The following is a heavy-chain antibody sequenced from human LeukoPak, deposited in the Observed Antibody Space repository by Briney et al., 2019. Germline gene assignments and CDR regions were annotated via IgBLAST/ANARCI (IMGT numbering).Heavy chain of an antibody. CDR2: INSDGRST. D-gene: IGHD2-15*01. V-gene: IGHV3-74*01. CDR3: ARGRVAANYLDY. CDR1: GFTFSSYW. Sequence: GGSLRLSCAASGFTFSSYWMHWVRQAPGKGLVWVSRINSDGRSTSYADSVKGRFTISRDNAKNTLYLQMNSLRAEDTAVYYCARGRVAANYLDYWGQGTLVTVSS. J-gene: IGHJ4*02.